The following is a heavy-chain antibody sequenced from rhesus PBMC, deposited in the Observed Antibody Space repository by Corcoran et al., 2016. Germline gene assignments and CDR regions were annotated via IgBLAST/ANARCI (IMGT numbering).Heavy chain of an antibody. CDR1: GVSISSFR. J-gene: IGHJ5-1*01. CDR3: VRSPYFNNYKRFDV. CDR2: IDGNSGST. V-gene: IGHV4-80*01. D-gene: IGHD2-2*01. Sequence: QVQLQESGPGLVKPSETLSLTCAVSGVSISSFRWSWVRQPPGRGLEWIGEIDGNSGSTYSDPSLKSRVTISKDTSKDQLSLRLNSMTAADTAVYYCVRSPYFNNYKRFDVWGPGVLVTVSS.